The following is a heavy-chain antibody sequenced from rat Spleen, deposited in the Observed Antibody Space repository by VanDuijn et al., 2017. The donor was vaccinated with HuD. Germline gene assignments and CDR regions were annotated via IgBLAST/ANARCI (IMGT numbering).Heavy chain of an antibody. J-gene: IGHJ2*01. CDR2: IIYDGSNT. CDR3: ARPTTGIPFNY. V-gene: IGHV5-31*01. CDR1: GFTFNNYW. D-gene: IGHD1-9*01. Sequence: EVQLVESGGGLVQPGRSLTLSCVASGFTFNNYWMTWIRQAPGKGLEWVAAIIYDGSNTYYRDSVKGRFTISRDNAKSTLYLQMDSLRSEDTAIYYCARPTTGIPFNYWGQGVMVTVSS.